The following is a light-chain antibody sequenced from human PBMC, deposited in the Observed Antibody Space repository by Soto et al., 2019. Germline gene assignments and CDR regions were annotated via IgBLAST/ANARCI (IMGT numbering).Light chain of an antibody. J-gene: IGLJ1*01. Sequence: QSALTQPTYVSGSPGQSITISCTGNHNDIGTYDYVSWYQQHPGRAPRLLIYGVTTRPSGISDRFSASKSGLTASLTISGLQPEDEADYYCSSFTSDRIYVFGPGTKVTVL. CDR3: SSFTSDRIYV. V-gene: IGLV2-14*03. CDR1: HNDIGTYDY. CDR2: GVT.